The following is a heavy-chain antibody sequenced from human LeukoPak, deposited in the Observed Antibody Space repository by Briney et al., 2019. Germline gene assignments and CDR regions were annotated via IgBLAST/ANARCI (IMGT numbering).Heavy chain of an antibody. D-gene: IGHD3-10*01. CDR3: ASSGSYYSNYAGWFDP. Sequence: SETLSLTCTVSGGSISSGDYYWSWIRQPPGKGLEWIGYIYYSGSTYYNPSLKSRVTISVDTSKNQFSLKLSSVTAADTAVYYCASSGSYYSNYAGWFDPWGQGTLVTVSS. CDR2: IYYSGST. V-gene: IGHV4-30-4*02. CDR1: GGSISSGDYY. J-gene: IGHJ5*02.